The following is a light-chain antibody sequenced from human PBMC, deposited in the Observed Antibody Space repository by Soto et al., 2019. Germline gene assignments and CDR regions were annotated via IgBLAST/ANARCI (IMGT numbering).Light chain of an antibody. CDR2: NSH. CDR1: SSNIGNNY. J-gene: IGLJ2*01. Sequence: QSVLTQPPSLSGTPGQRVTVSCTGGSSNIGNNYVFWYQHLPGASPKLLIYNSHQRPSGVPVRFSGSNCGTSASLAISGLRSEDEAVYYCATWDDSLSGVIFGGGTKVTVL. V-gene: IGLV1-47*02. CDR3: ATWDDSLSGVI.